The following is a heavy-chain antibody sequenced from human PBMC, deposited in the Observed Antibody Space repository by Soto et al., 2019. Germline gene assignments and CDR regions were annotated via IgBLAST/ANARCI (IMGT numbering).Heavy chain of an antibody. D-gene: IGHD4-17*01. V-gene: IGHV4-59*08. CDR2: IYYSGST. J-gene: IGHJ6*03. Sequence: PSGTLSLTGTVSGGSISGDYWGWIRQPPGKGLEWIGYIYYSGSTNYNPSLKSRVTISVDTSKNQFSLKLSSVTAADTAVYYCARRATVTTDLTYYYYYYYMDVWGKGTTVTVSS. CDR3: ARRATVTTDLTYYYYYYYMDV. CDR1: GGSISGDY.